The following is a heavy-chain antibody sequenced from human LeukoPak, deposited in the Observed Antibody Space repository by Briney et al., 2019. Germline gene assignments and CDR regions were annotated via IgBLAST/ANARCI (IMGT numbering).Heavy chain of an antibody. J-gene: IGHJ4*02. CDR3: AKATGYLL. D-gene: IGHD1-14*01. Sequence: GGSLRLSCAASGFTFSSCAMNWVRQAPGKGLEWVSGISGSGGITHYADSVRGRFTISRDNSKNTLYLQMNSLRAEDTAVYYCAKATGYLLWGQGTLVIVSS. CDR2: ISGSGGIT. V-gene: IGHV3-23*01. CDR1: GFTFSSCA.